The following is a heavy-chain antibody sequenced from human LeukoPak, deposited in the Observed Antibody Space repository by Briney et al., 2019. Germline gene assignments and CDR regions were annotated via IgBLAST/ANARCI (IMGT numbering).Heavy chain of an antibody. CDR3: ARREQWLVGDDY. D-gene: IGHD6-19*01. CDR1: GYTFTSYA. Sequence: ASVKVSCKASGYTFTSYAMNWVRQAPGQGLEWMGWISAYNGNTNYAQKFQGRVTMTTDTSTSTAYMELRSLRSDDTAVYYCARREQWLVGDDYWGQGTLVTVFS. J-gene: IGHJ4*02. V-gene: IGHV1-18*01. CDR2: ISAYNGNT.